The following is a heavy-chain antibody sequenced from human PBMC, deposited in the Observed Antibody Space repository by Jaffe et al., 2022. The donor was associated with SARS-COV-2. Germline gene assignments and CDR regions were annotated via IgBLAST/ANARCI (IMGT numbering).Heavy chain of an antibody. D-gene: IGHD3-10*01. CDR1: GFTFSYAW. J-gene: IGHJ4*02. V-gene: IGHV3-15*01. CDR3: TTEHYFGSGSYYKTGGSFDY. CDR2: IKSKTDGGTT. Sequence: EVQLVESGGGLVKPGGSLRLSCAASGFTFSYAWMSWVRQTPGKGLEWVGRIKSKTDGGTTDYAAPVKGRFTISRDDSKNTLYLQMNSLKTEDTAVYYCTTEHYFGSGSYYKTGGSFDYWGQGTLVTVSS.